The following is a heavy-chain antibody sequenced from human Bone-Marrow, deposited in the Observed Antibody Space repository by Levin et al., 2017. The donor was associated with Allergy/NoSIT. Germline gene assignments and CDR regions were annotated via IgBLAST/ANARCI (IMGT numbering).Heavy chain of an antibody. Sequence: RGESLKISCKASGYTFSSYSIAWVRQAPGQGLEWMGWISAYSGKRHSAQKFQGRVTMTSERSTMTAYMELRGLESDDTAVYYCARVISSRIYPLQVDYWGQGTLVTVSS. CDR3: ARVISSRIYPLQVDY. CDR2: ISAYSGKR. V-gene: IGHV1-18*01. J-gene: IGHJ4*02. D-gene: IGHD6-13*01. CDR1: GYTFSSYS.